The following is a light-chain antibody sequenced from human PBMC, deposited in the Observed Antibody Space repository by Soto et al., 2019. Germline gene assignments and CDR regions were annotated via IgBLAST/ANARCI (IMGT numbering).Light chain of an antibody. J-gene: IGKJ4*01. V-gene: IGKV3-11*01. CDR2: DAS. Sequence: EIVLTQSPATLSLSPGERATLSCRASQSVSSYLAWYQQKPGQAPRLLIYDASNRATGIPARFSGSGSGTDFPLTISRLEPEDFAVYYCQQRSNWPYTFGGGTKVEIK. CDR3: QQRSNWPYT. CDR1: QSVSSY.